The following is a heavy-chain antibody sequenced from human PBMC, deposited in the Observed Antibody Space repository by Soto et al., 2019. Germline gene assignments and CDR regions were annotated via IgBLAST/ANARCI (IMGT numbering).Heavy chain of an antibody. D-gene: IGHD4-17*01. CDR2: SRAFGGGT. CDR3: VKDAYGDSRIFDS. CDR1: GFSFSSYA. V-gene: IGHV3-64D*06. J-gene: IGHJ4*02. Sequence: EVQLEESGGGLVQPGGSLTLSCSGSGFSFSSYALYWVRQAPGKRLEFVSISRAFGGGTDYADSVRGRFTISRDNSKNTLYLQMNSLTPADTAVYFCVKDAYGDSRIFDSWGRGTLVTVSS.